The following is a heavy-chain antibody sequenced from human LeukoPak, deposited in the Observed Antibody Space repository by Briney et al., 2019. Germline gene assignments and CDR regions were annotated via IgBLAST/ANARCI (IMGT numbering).Heavy chain of an antibody. D-gene: IGHD3-22*01. J-gene: IGHJ4*02. Sequence: GGSLRLSCAASGFTFSSYWMHWVRQAPGKGLVWVSRINSDGSSTSYADSVKGRFTISRDNAKNTLYLQMNSLRAEDTAVYYCARGYYDSSGYYRYYFDYWGQGTLVTVSS. CDR2: INSDGSST. V-gene: IGHV3-74*01. CDR3: ARGYYDSSGYYRYYFDY. CDR1: GFTFSSYW.